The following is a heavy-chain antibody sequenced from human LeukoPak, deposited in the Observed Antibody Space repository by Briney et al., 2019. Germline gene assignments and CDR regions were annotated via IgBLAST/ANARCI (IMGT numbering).Heavy chain of an antibody. CDR2: ISSSSYI. V-gene: IGHV3-21*01. CDR3: ARDTRPVEIDY. J-gene: IGHJ4*02. Sequence: GGSLRLSCAASGFTFSSYSMTWVRQAPGKGLEWVSSISSSSYIYYADSVKGRFTISRDNAKNSLYLQMNSLRAEDTAVYYCARDTRPVEIDYWGQGTLVTVSS. D-gene: IGHD5-24*01. CDR1: GFTFSSYS.